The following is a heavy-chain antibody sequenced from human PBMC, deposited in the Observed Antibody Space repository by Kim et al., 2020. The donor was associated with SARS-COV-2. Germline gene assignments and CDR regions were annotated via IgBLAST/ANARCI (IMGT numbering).Heavy chain of an antibody. J-gene: IGHJ4*02. CDR1: GGSISSGGYY. D-gene: IGHD1-26*01. Sequence: SETLSLTCTVSGGSISSGGYYWSWIRQHPGKGLEWIGYIYYSGSTYYNPSLKSRVTISVDTSKNQFSLKLSSVTAADTAVYYGARGSEWELHRGGFDYWGQGTLVTVSS. CDR3: ARGSEWELHRGGFDY. CDR2: IYYSGST. V-gene: IGHV4-31*03.